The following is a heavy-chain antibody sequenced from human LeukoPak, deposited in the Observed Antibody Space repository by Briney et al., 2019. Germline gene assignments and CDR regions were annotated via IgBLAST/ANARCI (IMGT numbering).Heavy chain of an antibody. Sequence: GESLEISCKGSGYSFTSYWIGGVRQMPGKGLEWMGIIYPGDSDTRYSPSFQGQVTISADKSISTAYLQWSSLKASDTAMYYCARSPLPGSYDYYYYGMDVWGQGTTVTVSS. CDR2: IYPGDSDT. J-gene: IGHJ6*02. D-gene: IGHD3-10*01. CDR3: ARSPLPGSYDYYYYGMDV. V-gene: IGHV5-51*01. CDR1: GYSFTSYW.